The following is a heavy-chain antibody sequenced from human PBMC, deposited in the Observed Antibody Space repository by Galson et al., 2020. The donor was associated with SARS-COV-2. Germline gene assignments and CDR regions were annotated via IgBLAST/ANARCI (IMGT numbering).Heavy chain of an antibody. D-gene: IGHD3-3*01. CDR1: GYSISSGYY. Sequence: SETLSLTCTVSGYSISSGYYWGWIRQPPGKGLEWIGSIHHSGSTYYNPSLKSRVTISVDTTKNQFSLKLSSVTAADTAVYYCSSEVLRFLKWSPAPYYYMDVWGKGTTVIVSS. CDR2: IHHSGST. V-gene: IGHV4-38-2*02. J-gene: IGHJ6*03. CDR3: SSEVLRFLKWSPAPYYYMDV.